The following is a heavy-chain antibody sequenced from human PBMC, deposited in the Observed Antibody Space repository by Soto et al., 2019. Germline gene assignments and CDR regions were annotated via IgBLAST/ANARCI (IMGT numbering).Heavy chain of an antibody. CDR2: ISSSSSYI. J-gene: IGHJ5*02. CDR3: ARDLWFGL. V-gene: IGHV3-21*01. Sequence: EVQLVESGGGLVKPGGSLRLSCAASGFTFSSYSMNWVRQAPGKGLEWVSSISSSSSYIYYADSVKGRFTISRDNAKNALYLQMTSLRAEDTAVDYCARDLWFGLWGQGTLVTVSS. CDR1: GFTFSSYS.